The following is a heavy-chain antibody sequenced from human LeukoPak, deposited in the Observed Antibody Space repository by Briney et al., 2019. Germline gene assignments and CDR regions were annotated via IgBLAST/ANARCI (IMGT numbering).Heavy chain of an antibody. CDR2: IKQDGSEK. D-gene: IGHD6-19*01. Sequence: GGSLRLSCAASGFTFISYAMSWVRQAPGKGLEWVANIKQDGSEKYYVDSVKGRFTISRDNAKNSLYLQMNSLRAEDTAVYYCARVRRAVAGAFDYWGQGTLVTVSS. CDR1: GFTFISYA. CDR3: ARVRRAVAGAFDY. V-gene: IGHV3-7*05. J-gene: IGHJ4*02.